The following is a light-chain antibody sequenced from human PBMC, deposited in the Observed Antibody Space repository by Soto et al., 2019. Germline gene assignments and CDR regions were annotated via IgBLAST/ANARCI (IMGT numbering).Light chain of an antibody. CDR2: DVS. CDR1: QSVPKNY. Sequence: EIVLTQSPGTLSLSPGEGATLSCRASQSVPKNYLGWYKQKTGQAPRLLIYDVSNRGTDVPDRFSGSGSETAFTLTLSGLDPEDFALYYCQQYTTAPLTFGGGTKLEIK. V-gene: IGKV3-20*01. CDR3: QQYTTAPLT. J-gene: IGKJ4*01.